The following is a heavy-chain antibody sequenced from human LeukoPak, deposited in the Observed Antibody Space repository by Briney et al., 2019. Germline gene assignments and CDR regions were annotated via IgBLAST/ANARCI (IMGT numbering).Heavy chain of an antibody. V-gene: IGHV1-69*13. Sequence: ASVKVSCKASGGTFSSYAISWVRQAPGQGLEWMGGIIPIFGTANYVQKFQGRVTITADESTSTAYMELSSLRSEDTAVYYCARGRTTIFGVVIISDYFDYWGQGTLVTVSS. D-gene: IGHD3-3*01. CDR3: ARGRTTIFGVVIISDYFDY. CDR2: IIPIFGTA. CDR1: GGTFSSYA. J-gene: IGHJ4*02.